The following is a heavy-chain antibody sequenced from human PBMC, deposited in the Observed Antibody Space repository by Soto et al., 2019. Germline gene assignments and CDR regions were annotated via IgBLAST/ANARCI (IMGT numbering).Heavy chain of an antibody. D-gene: IGHD2-2*01. J-gene: IGHJ5*02. Sequence: ASVKVSCKTSGYTFSNYGITWVRQAPGQPLEWLGWISLYSDGTNYARKFQGRVSMTTDTSTTTAYMELRSLRSGDTAVYYCARVVPGAEAWFGPWGQGTLVTVSS. V-gene: IGHV1-18*01. CDR1: GYTFSNYG. CDR2: ISLYSDGT. CDR3: ARVVPGAEAWFGP.